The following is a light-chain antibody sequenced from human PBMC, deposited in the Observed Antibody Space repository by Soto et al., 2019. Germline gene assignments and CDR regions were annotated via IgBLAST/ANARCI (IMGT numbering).Light chain of an antibody. CDR3: QQYYSTPQT. J-gene: IGKJ1*01. V-gene: IGKV4-1*01. Sequence: DVVMTQSPDSLAVSLGERATINCKSSQSLLSNSNNKNYLAWYRQRPGQPPKLLIYWVSARESGVPDRFSGSGSGADFTLTISRLQAEDVAVYYCQQYYSTPQTFGQGTKVDIK. CDR1: QSLLSNSNNKNY. CDR2: WVS.